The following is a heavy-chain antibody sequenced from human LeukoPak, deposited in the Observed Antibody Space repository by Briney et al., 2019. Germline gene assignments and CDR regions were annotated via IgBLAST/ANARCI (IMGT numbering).Heavy chain of an antibody. CDR3: AKASAAGPYYFDY. J-gene: IGHJ4*02. Sequence: GGSLRLSCAASGFTFDDYAMHWVRHAPPKGLECVSGISWNSGSIGYADSVKGRFTISRDNAKNSLYLQMNSLRAEDMALYYCAKASAAGPYYFDYWGQGTLVTVSS. CDR2: ISWNSGSI. CDR1: GFTFDDYA. V-gene: IGHV3-9*03. D-gene: IGHD6-13*01.